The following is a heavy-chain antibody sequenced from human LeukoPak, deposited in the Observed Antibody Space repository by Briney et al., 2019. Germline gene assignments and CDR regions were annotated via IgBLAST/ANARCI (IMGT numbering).Heavy chain of an antibody. D-gene: IGHD5-18*01. J-gene: IGHJ4*02. CDR3: ARDHTDTAMVLEAFYFDY. CDR1: GFTFSSYA. V-gene: IGHV3-30*04. Sequence: GRSLRLSCAASGFTFSSYAKHWVRQAPGKGLEWVAVISYDGSNKYYADSVKGRFTISRDNSKNTLYLQMNSLRAEDTAVYYCARDHTDTAMVLEAFYFDYWGQGTLVTVSS. CDR2: ISYDGSNK.